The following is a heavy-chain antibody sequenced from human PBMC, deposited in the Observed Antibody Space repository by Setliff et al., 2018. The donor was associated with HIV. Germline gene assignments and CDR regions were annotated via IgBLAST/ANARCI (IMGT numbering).Heavy chain of an antibody. CDR3: ARRRGYGYTFDN. CDR2: IYYSGTT. Sequence: SETLSLTCSVSDDSLSSSNYYWGWVRQPPGKGLEWIAMIYYSGTTYYSPSLKSRVTISVDTSMKQLFLRLYYVTAADTAVYYCARRRGYGYTFDNWGQGLLVTV. J-gene: IGHJ4*02. V-gene: IGHV4-39*01. CDR1: DDSLSSSNYY. D-gene: IGHD5-12*01.